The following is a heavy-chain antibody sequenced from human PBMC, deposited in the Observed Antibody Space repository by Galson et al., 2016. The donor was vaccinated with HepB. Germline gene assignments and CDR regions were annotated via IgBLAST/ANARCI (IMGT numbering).Heavy chain of an antibody. CDR1: GDRVSSDSAA. V-gene: IGHV6-1*01. Sequence: CAISGDRVSSDSAAWNWIRQSPSRGLEWLGRTYYRSKWYNAYALSVRSRITMNADTSKNQFSLQLNSVTPEDTALYFCARAEANWDGGGDNWFDPWGQGTLVTVSS. CDR2: TYYRSKWYN. J-gene: IGHJ5*02. CDR3: ARAEANWDGGGDNWFDP. D-gene: IGHD7-27*01.